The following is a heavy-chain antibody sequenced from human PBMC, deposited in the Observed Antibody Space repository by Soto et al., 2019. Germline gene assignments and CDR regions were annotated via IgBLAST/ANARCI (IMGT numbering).Heavy chain of an antibody. CDR2: IYHIGST. J-gene: IGHJ4*01. CDR1: GGSISSPNL. CDR3: ARSPRSIAAGGIDF. D-gene: IGHD6-13*01. V-gene: IGHV4-4*02. Sequence: QVRLQESGPGLVKPSGTLSLTCAVSGGSISSPNLWTWVRQPPGKGLEWIGEIYHIGSTTFNPSLKSRVTGSVDKSKNHFSLKLSSVTAADTAVYYCARSPRSIAAGGIDFWGQGILVTVSS.